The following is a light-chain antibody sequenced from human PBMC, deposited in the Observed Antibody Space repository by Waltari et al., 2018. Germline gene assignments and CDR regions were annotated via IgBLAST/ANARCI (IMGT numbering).Light chain of an antibody. J-gene: IGKJ1*01. CDR1: RNVGSS. V-gene: IGKV3-15*01. CDR3: LQDYIYPWT. CDR2: DAK. Sequence: EVVLTQSPGALSVSPGESATLSCRASRNVGSSLAWYQQTPGQAPRLLVYDAKNRATDVPARFSGSGYGTQFTLTISSLQSEDFSTYYCLQDYIYPWTFGQGTKVEIQ.